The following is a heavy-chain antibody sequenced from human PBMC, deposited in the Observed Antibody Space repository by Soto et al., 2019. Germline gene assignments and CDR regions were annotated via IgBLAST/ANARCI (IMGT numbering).Heavy chain of an antibody. Sequence: PGGSLRLSCAASGFTFSSYAMSWVRQAPGKGLEWVSAISGSGGSTYYADSVKGRFTISRDNSKNTLYLQMNSLRAEDTAVYYCAKDQYYYDSSGYFSEPLGAFDIWGQGTMVTVSS. CDR2: ISGSGGST. D-gene: IGHD3-22*01. CDR3: AKDQYYYDSSGYFSEPLGAFDI. V-gene: IGHV3-23*01. CDR1: GFTFSSYA. J-gene: IGHJ3*02.